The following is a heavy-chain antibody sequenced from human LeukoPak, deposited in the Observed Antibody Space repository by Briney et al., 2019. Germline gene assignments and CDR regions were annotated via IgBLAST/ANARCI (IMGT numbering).Heavy chain of an antibody. Sequence: PGGSLRLSFAASGFTFSSYWMHWVRQAPGKGLVWVSRINSDGSSTSYADSVKGRFTISRDNAKNTLYLQMNSLRAEDTAVYYCARVYDYVWGSYPPTGYWGQGTLVTVSS. CDR3: ARVYDYVWGSYPPTGY. D-gene: IGHD3-16*02. J-gene: IGHJ4*02. CDR1: GFTFSSYW. V-gene: IGHV3-74*01. CDR2: INSDGSST.